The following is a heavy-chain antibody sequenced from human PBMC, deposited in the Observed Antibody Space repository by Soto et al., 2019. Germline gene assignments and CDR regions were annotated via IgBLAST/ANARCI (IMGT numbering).Heavy chain of an antibody. CDR2: IYYSGST. V-gene: IGHV4-30-4*01. CDR1: GGSISSGDYY. Sequence: SETLSLTCTVSGGSISSGDYYWSWIRQPPGKGLEWIGYIYYSGSTYYNPSLKGRVTISVDTSKNQFSLKLSSVTAADTAVYYCARVPNTAFDIWGQGTMVTVSS. J-gene: IGHJ3*02. CDR3: ARVPNTAFDI.